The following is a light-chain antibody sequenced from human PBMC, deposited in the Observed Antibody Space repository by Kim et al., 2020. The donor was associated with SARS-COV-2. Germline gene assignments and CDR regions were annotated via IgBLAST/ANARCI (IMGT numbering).Light chain of an antibody. CDR3: QQYNSYSRT. CDR2: KAS. J-gene: IGKJ1*01. V-gene: IGKV1-5*03. CDR1: QSISSW. Sequence: DIRMTQSPSTLSASVGDRVTITCRASQSISSWLAWYQQKSGKAPKLLIYKASTLESGVPSRFSGSGSGTEFTLTISSLQPDDFASYFCQQYNSYSRTFGQGTKVDIK.